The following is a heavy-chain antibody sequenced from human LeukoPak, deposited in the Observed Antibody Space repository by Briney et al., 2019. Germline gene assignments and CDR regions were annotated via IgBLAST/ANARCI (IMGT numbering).Heavy chain of an antibody. V-gene: IGHV4-31*03. CDR1: GGSTSSGGYY. D-gene: IGHD4-23*01. J-gene: IGHJ1*01. Sequence: SETLSLTCTVSGGSTSSGGYYWSWIRQHPGKGLEWIGYIYYSGSTYYNPSLKSRVTISVDTSKNQFSLKLSSVTAADTAVYYCARTRVQRLKDYGGNSGFQHWGQGTLVTVSS. CDR3: ARTRVQRLKDYGGNSGFQH. CDR2: IYYSGST.